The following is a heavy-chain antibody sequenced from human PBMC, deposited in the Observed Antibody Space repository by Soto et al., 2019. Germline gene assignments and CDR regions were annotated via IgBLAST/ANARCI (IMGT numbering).Heavy chain of an antibody. D-gene: IGHD3-9*01. V-gene: IGHV4-34*01. CDR1: GGSFSGYY. CDR2: INHSGST. Sequence: SETLSLTCAVYGGSFSGYYWSWIRQPPGKGLEWIGEINHSGSTNYNPSLKSRVTISVDTSKNQFSLKLSSVTAADTAVYYCARQFFDWLTNYYYYGMDVWGQGTTVTVSS. CDR3: ARQFFDWLTNYYYYGMDV. J-gene: IGHJ6*02.